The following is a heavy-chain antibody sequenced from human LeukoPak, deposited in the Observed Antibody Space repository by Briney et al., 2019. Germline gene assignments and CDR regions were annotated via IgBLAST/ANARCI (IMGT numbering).Heavy chain of an antibody. CDR3: ARDLDYYYDSSGYYGY. Sequence: ASVKVSCKASGYTFTSYYMHWVRQALGQGLEWMGITNPSGGSTSYAQKFQGRVTMTRDTSTSTVYMELSSLRSEDTAVYYCARDLDYYYDSSGYYGYWGQGTLVTVSS. D-gene: IGHD3-22*01. J-gene: IGHJ4*02. CDR2: TNPSGGST. V-gene: IGHV1-46*01. CDR1: GYTFTSYY.